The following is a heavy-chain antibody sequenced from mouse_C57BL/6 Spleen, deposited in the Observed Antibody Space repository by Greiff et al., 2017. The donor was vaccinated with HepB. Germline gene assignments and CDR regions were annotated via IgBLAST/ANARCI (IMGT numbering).Heavy chain of an antibody. V-gene: IGHV8-8*01. CDR1: GFSLSTFGMG. Sequence: QVQLKESGPGILQPSQTLSLTCSFSGFSLSTFGMGVGWIRQPSGKGLEWLAHIWWDDDKYYNPALKSRLTISKDTSKNQVFLKIANVDTADTATYYCARMREYYGSSYWYFDVWGTGTTVTVSS. D-gene: IGHD1-1*01. CDR3: ARMREYYGSSYWYFDV. CDR2: IWWDDDK. J-gene: IGHJ1*03.